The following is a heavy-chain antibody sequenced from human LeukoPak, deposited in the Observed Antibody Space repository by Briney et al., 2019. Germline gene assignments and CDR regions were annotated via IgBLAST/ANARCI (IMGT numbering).Heavy chain of an antibody. CDR3: SRVKLNYYESSRVQHYFDY. CDR1: GGSISSYY. D-gene: IGHD3-22*01. CDR2: IYTSGST. J-gene: IGHJ4*02. Sequence: SETLSLTCTVSGGSISSYYWSWIRQPAGKGLEWIGRIYTSGSTTYNPSLKSRVTMSVDTSKNQFSLKLSSVTAADTAVYYCSRVKLNYYESSRVQHYFDYWGQGTLVTVSS. V-gene: IGHV4-4*07.